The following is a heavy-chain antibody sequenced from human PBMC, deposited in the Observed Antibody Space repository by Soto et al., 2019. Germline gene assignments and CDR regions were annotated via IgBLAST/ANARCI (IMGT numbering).Heavy chain of an antibody. D-gene: IGHD1-26*01. CDR1: GGSVSSPNW. CDR3: VKERVVIVSPTIRAPPHDGYDI. V-gene: IGHV4-4*02. J-gene: IGHJ3*02. CDR2: IYHSGST. Sequence: SETLSLTCAVSGGSVSSPNWWAWVRQPPGKGLEWSGEIYHSGSTYYNPSLKSRVTISVDKANNQVSLKMTSVTAADTALYYCVKERVVIVSPTIRAPPHDGYDIWGRGTMVTVSS.